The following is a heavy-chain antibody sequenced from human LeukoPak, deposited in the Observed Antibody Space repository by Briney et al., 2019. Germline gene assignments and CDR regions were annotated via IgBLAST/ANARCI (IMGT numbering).Heavy chain of an antibody. CDR1: GFTFRNYA. Sequence: GGSLRLSCAASGFTFRNYAMSWVRQAPGKGLEWVSAISGSGDSTYYADSVKGRFTNSRDNSKNTLFLQMNSLGAEDTAVYYCAKDLPGSGSGRYWGRGTLVTVSS. J-gene: IGHJ4*02. D-gene: IGHD3-10*01. CDR3: AKDLPGSGSGRY. CDR2: ISGSGDST. V-gene: IGHV3-23*01.